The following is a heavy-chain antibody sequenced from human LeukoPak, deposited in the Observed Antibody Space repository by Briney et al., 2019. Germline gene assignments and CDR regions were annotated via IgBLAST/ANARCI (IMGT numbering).Heavy chain of an antibody. D-gene: IGHD2-2*01. CDR2: IIPIFGTA. CDR1: GGTFSSYA. CDR3: ARGSRSLGYCSSTSCYDAFDI. J-gene: IGHJ3*02. Sequence: SVKVSCKASGGTFSSYAISWVRQAPGQGLEWMGGIIPIFGTANYAQKFQGRVTITADESTSTAYMELSSLRSEDTAVYYCARGSRSLGYCSSTSCYDAFDIWGQGTMVTVSS. V-gene: IGHV1-69*13.